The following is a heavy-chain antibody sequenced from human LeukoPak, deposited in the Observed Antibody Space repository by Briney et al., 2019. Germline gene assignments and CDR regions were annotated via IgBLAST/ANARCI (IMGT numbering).Heavy chain of an antibody. V-gene: IGHV3-23*01. D-gene: IGHD5/OR15-5a*01. CDR2: IGGSGTKK. Sequence: GGSLRLLCEASIFRFELYGMTWTRRAPGEGREGILNIGGSGTKKHYADSVKGSYTISRDNSKNMVYLEMNNLRAEDTAIYYCAREPSTITIRDNHWGRGTLVTVS. CDR3: AREPSTITIRDNH. J-gene: IGHJ1*01. CDR1: IFRFELYG.